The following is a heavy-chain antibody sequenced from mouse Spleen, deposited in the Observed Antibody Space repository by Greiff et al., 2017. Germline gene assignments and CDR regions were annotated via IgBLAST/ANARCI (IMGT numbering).Heavy chain of an antibody. CDR3: ARPLYCRYDGLFAY. CDR2: ISSGGSYT. CDR1: GFTFSSYA. J-gene: IGHJ3*01. V-gene: IGHV5-9-3*01. D-gene: IGHD2-14*01. Sequence: EVQVVESGGGLVKPGGSLKLSCAASGFTFSSYAMSWVRQTPEKRLEWVATISSGGSYTYYPDSVKGRFTISRDNAKNTLYMQMSSLRSEDTAMYYCARPLYCRYDGLFAYWGQGTLVTVSA.